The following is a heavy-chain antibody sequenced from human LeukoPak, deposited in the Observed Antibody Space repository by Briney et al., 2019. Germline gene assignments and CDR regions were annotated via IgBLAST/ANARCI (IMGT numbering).Heavy chain of an antibody. V-gene: IGHV1-8*01. CDR1: GYTFTSYD. CDR2: MNPNSGNT. CDR3: ARGLPPSGSYRSPDY. D-gene: IGHD1-26*01. Sequence: ASVKVSCKASGYTFTSYDINWVRQATGQGLEWMGWMNPNSGNTGYAQKFQGRVTMTRDTSTSTVYMELSSLRSEDTAVYYCARGLPPSGSYRSPDYWGQGTLVTVSS. J-gene: IGHJ4*02.